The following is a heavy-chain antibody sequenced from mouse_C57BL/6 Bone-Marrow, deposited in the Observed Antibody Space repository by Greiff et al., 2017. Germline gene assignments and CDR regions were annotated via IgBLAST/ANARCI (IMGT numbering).Heavy chain of an antibody. D-gene: IGHD4-1*01. CDR1: GFTFSNYW. CDR2: IRLKSDNYAT. V-gene: IGHV6-3*01. J-gene: IGHJ2*01. CDR3: SKLGPGDD. Sequence: EVQLVESGGGLVQPGGSMKLSCVASGFTFSNYWMNWVRQSPEKGLEWVAQIRLKSDNYATHYAESVKGRFTISRDDSKSSVYLQMNNVRAEDTGIYYCSKLGPGDDWGQGTTLTVSS.